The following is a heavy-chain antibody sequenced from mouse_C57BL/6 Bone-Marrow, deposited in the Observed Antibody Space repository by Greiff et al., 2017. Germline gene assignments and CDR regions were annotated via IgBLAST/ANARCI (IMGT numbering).Heavy chain of an antibody. CDR3: ARKGWGYAMDY. V-gene: IGHV1-78*01. CDR2: IYPRDGST. J-gene: IGHJ4*01. CDR1: GYTFTDHT. D-gene: IGHD3-3*01. Sequence: QVQLQQSDAELVKPGASVKLSCKVSGYTFTDHTIHWMKQTPEQGLEWIGYIYPRDGSTKYNEKFKGKATLTADKSSSTAYMQLNSLTSEDSEVYFCARKGWGYAMDYWGQGTSVTVSS.